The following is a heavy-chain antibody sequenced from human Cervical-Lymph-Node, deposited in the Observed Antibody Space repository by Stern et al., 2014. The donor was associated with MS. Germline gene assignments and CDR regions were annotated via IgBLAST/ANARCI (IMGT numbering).Heavy chain of an antibody. D-gene: IGHD3-16*01. CDR3: ARGGGDNWFDP. CDR2: FCPFVGTS. CDR1: GG. J-gene: IGHJ5*02. Sequence: QDQLVQSGAEVKKPGSSVRVSCKASGGISWVRQAPGQGLEWRGGFCPFVGTSNYAKNFQGRVTIPADTATNPADLEWNSLRLDDTAVYYCARGGGDNWFDPWGQGTLVTVSS. V-gene: IGHV1-69*14.